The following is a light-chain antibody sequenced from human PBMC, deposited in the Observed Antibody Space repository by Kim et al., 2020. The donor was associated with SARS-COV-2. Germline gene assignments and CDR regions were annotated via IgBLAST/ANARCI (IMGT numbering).Light chain of an antibody. CDR3: QQSYSTLRS. CDR2: AAS. J-gene: IGKJ2*03. CDR1: QSIISS. Sequence: SASVGDRVTITCRARQSIISSLDWYQQKPGKAPKLLIYAASSLQSGVPSRFSGRGSGTDFTLTISSLQPEDFATYDCQQSYSTLRSFGQGTKLEI. V-gene: IGKV1-39*01.